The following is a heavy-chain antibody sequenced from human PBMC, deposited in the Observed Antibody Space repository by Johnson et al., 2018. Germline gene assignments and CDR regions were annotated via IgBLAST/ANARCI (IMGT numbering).Heavy chain of an antibody. CDR3: ARSLGDEDYYGMDV. Sequence: QVQLQESGAEVKKPGASVKVSCKASGYTFTSYDINWVRQATGQGLEWMGWMNPNSGNTGYAQKFQGRVTMTRNTSISPADMELSSLRSEDTAVYYCARSLGDEDYYGMDVWGQGTTVTVSS. CDR2: MNPNSGNT. V-gene: IGHV1-8*01. J-gene: IGHJ6*02. CDR1: GYTFTSYD. D-gene: IGHD2-21*02.